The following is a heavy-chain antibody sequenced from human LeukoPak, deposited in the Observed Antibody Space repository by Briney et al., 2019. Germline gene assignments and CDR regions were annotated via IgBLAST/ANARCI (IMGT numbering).Heavy chain of an antibody. CDR2: INPNSGGT. J-gene: IGHJ4*02. CDR3: ARDEQWLVSKLGYY. D-gene: IGHD6-19*01. Sequence: ASVKVSCKASGYTFTGYYMHWVRQAPGQGLEWMGWINPNSGGTNYAQKFQGRVTMTRDTSISTAYMELSRLRSDDTAVYYCARDEQWLVSKLGYYWGQGTLVTVSS. CDR1: GYTFTGYY. V-gene: IGHV1-2*02.